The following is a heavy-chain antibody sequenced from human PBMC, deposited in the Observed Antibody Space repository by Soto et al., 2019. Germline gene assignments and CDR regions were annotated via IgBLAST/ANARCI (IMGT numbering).Heavy chain of an antibody. V-gene: IGHV3-66*01. CDR2: IYSGGST. CDR1: GFTVSSNY. Sequence: GGSLRLSCAASGFTVSSNYMSWVRQAPGKGLEWVSVIYSGGSTYYADSVKGRFTISRDNSKNTLYLQMNSLRAEDTAVYYCARGEVVPAAISAFDIWGQGTMVTVSS. CDR3: ARGEVVPAAISAFDI. J-gene: IGHJ3*02. D-gene: IGHD2-2*01.